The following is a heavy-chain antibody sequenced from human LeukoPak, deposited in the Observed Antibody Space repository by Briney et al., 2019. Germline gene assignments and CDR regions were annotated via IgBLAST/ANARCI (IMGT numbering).Heavy chain of an antibody. J-gene: IGHJ4*02. CDR3: ARENYCSGGSCLNFDY. V-gene: IGHV3-30-3*01. CDR2: ISSDGSNQ. Sequence: GGSLRLSCAASGFTFSNYAFHWVRQAPGKGLEWVAVISSDGSNQYYADSVKGRFTISRDNSKNTLYLQMNSLRAEDTAVYYCARENYCSGGSCLNFDYWGQGTLVTVSS. CDR1: GFTFSNYA. D-gene: IGHD2-15*01.